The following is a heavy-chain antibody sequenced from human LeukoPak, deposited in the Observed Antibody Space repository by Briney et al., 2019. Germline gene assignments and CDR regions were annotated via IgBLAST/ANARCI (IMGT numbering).Heavy chain of an antibody. J-gene: IGHJ4*02. CDR3: ARDFGDYGGFDY. D-gene: IGHD4-17*01. Sequence: ASVKASCKASVYTFTGYYMHWVRQAPGQGLEWMGWINPNSGGTNYAQKFQGRVTMTRDTSISTAYMELSRLRSDDTAVYYCARDFGDYGGFDYWGQGTLVTVSS. CDR1: VYTFTGYY. CDR2: INPNSGGT. V-gene: IGHV1-2*02.